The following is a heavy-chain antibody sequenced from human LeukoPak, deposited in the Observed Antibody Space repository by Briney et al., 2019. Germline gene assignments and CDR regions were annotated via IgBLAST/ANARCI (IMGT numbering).Heavy chain of an antibody. V-gene: IGHV3-74*01. Sequence: PGGSLRLSCVASGLTFTNYGMMWVRQAPGKGLVWVSYIDGDGRTTTYADSVKGRFTISRDNAKNTLYLQMNSLRAEDTATYYCARNYNGLSCWGQGTLVIVSS. CDR2: IDGDGRTT. D-gene: IGHD3-10*01. CDR1: GLTFTNYG. J-gene: IGHJ4*02. CDR3: ARNYNGLSC.